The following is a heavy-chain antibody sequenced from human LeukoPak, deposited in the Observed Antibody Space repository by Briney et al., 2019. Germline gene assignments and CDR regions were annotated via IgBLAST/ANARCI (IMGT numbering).Heavy chain of an antibody. CDR1: GGSISSSSYY. D-gene: IGHD2-2*01. J-gene: IGHJ1*01. CDR3: ASPTLVVVQAATPEYFQH. CDR2: IYYSGST. V-gene: IGHV4-39*01. Sequence: NTSETLSLTCTVSGGSISSSSYYWGWIRQPPGKGLEWIGSIYYSGSTYYNPSLKSRVTISVDTSKNQFSLKLSSVTAADTAVYYCASPTLVVVQAATPEYFQHWGQGTLVTVSS.